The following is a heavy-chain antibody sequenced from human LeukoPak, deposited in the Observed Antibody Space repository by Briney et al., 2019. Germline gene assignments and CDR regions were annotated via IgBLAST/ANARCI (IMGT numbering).Heavy chain of an antibody. Sequence: GGSLRLSCAASGFTFSSYAMSWVRQAPGKGLEWVSAISGSGGSTYYADSVKGRFTISRDNSKNTLYLQMNSLRADDTAVYYCAKDWGQLWLLGAFDYWGQGTLVTVSS. D-gene: IGHD5-18*01. CDR2: ISGSGGST. V-gene: IGHV3-23*01. J-gene: IGHJ4*02. CDR3: AKDWGQLWLLGAFDY. CDR1: GFTFSSYA.